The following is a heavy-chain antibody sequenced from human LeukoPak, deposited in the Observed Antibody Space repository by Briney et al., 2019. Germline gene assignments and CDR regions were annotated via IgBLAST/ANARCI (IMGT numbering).Heavy chain of an antibody. CDR1: GFTISSYW. V-gene: IGHV3-64D*06. D-gene: IGHD3-22*01. CDR3: VKDLYYDNSGYYSGAFDY. J-gene: IGHJ4*02. CDR2: INSNGGRT. Sequence: GGSLRLSCAASGFTISSYWMHWVRQAPGKGLEYVSAINSNGGRTYYADSVKGRFTISRDNSKNTLFLQMSSLRVEDTAVYYCVKDLYYDNSGYYSGAFDYWGQGTLVTVSS.